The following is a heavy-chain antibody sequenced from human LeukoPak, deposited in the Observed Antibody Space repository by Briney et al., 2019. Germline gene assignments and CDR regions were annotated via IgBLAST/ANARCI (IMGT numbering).Heavy chain of an antibody. CDR2: FDPEDGET. D-gene: IGHD3-10*01. CDR3: ARAPNYSSSGSPFWEV. Sequence: GASVKVSCKVSGYTLTELSMHWVRQAPGKGLEWMGGFDPEDGETIYAQKFQGRVTMTEDTSTDTAYTELSSLRSDDTAVYYCARAPNYSSSGSPFWEVWGQGTLVTVSS. CDR1: GYTLTELS. V-gene: IGHV1-24*01. J-gene: IGHJ4*02.